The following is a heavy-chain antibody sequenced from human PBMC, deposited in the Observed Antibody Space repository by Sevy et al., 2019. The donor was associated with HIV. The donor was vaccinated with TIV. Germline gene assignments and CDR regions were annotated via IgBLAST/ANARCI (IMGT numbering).Heavy chain of an antibody. CDR1: GGSISSYY. CDR2: INYSGST. V-gene: IGHV4-59*13. CDR3: ARDGSGGSYAFDI. D-gene: IGHD2-15*01. J-gene: IGHJ3*02. Sequence: SETLSLTCTVSGGSISSYYWSWIRQPPGKGLEWIGYINYSGSTNYNPSLKSRVTISVDTSKNQFSLKLSSVTAADTAVYYCARDGSGGSYAFDIWGQGTMVTVSS.